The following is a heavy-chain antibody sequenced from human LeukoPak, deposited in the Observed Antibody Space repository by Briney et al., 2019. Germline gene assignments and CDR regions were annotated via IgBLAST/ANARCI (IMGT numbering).Heavy chain of an antibody. V-gene: IGHV3-30-3*01. CDR2: ISYDGSNK. J-gene: IGHJ4*02. D-gene: IGHD6-13*01. Sequence: GGSLRLSCAASGFTFSSYAMHWVRQAPGKGLEWVAVISYDGSNKYYADSVKGRFTISRDNSKNTLYLQMNSLRAEDTAVYYCARGQQMVRFWGQGTLVTVSS. CDR1: GFTFSSYA. CDR3: ARGQQMVRF.